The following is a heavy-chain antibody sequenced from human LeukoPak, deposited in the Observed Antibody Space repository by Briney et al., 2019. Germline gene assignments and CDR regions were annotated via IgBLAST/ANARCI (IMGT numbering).Heavy chain of an antibody. D-gene: IGHD3-3*01. CDR3: ARDFNYDSRGGDAFDL. V-gene: IGHV1-18*01. CDR2: ISNYNGNT. J-gene: IGHJ3*01. CDR1: GYTFINYG. Sequence: ASVKVSCEAFGYTFINYGISWVRQAPGQGLEWMGWISNYNGNTNSAQKLQGRVTLTTDTSTSTAYMELRSLRSDDTAVYYCARDFNYDSRGGDAFDLWGQGTVITVSS.